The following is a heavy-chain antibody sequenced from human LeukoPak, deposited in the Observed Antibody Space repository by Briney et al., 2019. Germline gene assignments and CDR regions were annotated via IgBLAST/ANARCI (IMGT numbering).Heavy chain of an antibody. J-gene: IGHJ3*02. Sequence: SETLSLTCTVSGGSISSYYWSWIRQPPGKGLEWFGYIYYSGSTNYNPSLKSRVTISVDTSKNQFSLKLSSVTAADTAVYYCARDFWVTGAFDIWGQGTMVTVSS. CDR2: IYYSGST. V-gene: IGHV4-59*01. CDR3: ARDFWVTGAFDI. D-gene: IGHD3-3*01. CDR1: GGSISSYY.